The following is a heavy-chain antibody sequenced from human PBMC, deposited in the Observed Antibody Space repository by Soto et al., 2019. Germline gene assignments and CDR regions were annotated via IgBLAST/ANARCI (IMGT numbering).Heavy chain of an antibody. D-gene: IGHD4-17*01. CDR2: IYWDDDK. V-gene: IGHV2-5*02. CDR1: GFSLTTSGVG. J-gene: IGHJ5*02. Sequence: QITLKESGPTLVKPTQTLTLTCTFSGFSLTTSGVGVGWIRQPPGKALEWLALIYWDDDKRYSPSLKSRLTIXXXXPXXXVXLXXXXXXXXXXXTYXXXXRTTTVTWWFDPWGQGTLVTVSS. CDR3: XXRTTTVTWWFDP.